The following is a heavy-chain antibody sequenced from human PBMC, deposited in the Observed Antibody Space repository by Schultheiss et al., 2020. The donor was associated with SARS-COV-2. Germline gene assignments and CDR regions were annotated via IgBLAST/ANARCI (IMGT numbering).Heavy chain of an antibody. CDR3: TTALVVVTALHDY. J-gene: IGHJ4*02. V-gene: IGHV3-30*07. CDR2: ISYHGSNK. CDR1: GFTFSSYA. Sequence: GGSLRLSCAASGFTFSSYAMHWVRQAPGKGLEWVTVISYHGSNKHYADSVKGRFTISRDNAKKSLYLQMNSLRAEDTAVYYCTTALVVVTALHDYWGQGTLVTVSS. D-gene: IGHD2-21*02.